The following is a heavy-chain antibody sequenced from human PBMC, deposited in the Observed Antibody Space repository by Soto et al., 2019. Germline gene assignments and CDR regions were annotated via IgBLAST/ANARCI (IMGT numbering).Heavy chain of an antibody. J-gene: IGHJ4*02. D-gene: IGHD3-3*01. CDR3: ARDQPMSDFWSGSYTEFDY. Sequence: ASVKVSCKASGYIFTNYGISWVRQAPGQGLEWMGWISAYNGNTNYAQKLQGRVTMTTDTSTNTAYMELRSLRSDDTAVYYCARDQPMSDFWSGSYTEFDYWGQGTLVTVSS. CDR2: ISAYNGNT. CDR1: GYIFTNYG. V-gene: IGHV1-18*01.